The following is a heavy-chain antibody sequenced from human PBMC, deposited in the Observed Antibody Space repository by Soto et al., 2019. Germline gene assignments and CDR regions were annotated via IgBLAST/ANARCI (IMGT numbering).Heavy chain of an antibody. CDR2: IWYDGSNK. J-gene: IGHJ4*02. Sequence: QSVGSLRLSCAASGFTFSSYGMHWVRQAPGKGLEWVAVIWYDGSNKYYADSVKGRFTISRDNSKNTLYLQMDSLRAEDTAVYYCARWGPLGYQLLRWPICDYWGQGTLVTVSS. D-gene: IGHD2-2*01. CDR3: ARWGPLGYQLLRWPICDY. V-gene: IGHV3-33*01. CDR1: GFTFSSYG.